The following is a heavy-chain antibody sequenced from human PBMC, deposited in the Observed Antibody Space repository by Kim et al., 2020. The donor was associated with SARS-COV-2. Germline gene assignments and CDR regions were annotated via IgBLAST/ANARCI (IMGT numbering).Heavy chain of an antibody. CDR3: ARDSSSWYQNPRFDY. CDR1: GFTFSSYG. D-gene: IGHD6-13*01. Sequence: GGSLRLSCAASGFTFSSYGMHWVRQAPGKGLEWVAVISYDGSNKYYADSVKGRFTISRDNSKNTLYLQMNSLRAEDTAVYYCARDSSSWYQNPRFDYWG. CDR2: ISYDGSNK. V-gene: IGHV3-33*05. J-gene: IGHJ4*01.